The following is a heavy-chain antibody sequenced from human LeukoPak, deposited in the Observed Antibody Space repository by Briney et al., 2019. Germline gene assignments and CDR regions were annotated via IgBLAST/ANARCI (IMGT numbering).Heavy chain of an antibody. J-gene: IGHJ4*02. V-gene: IGHV3-30*03. CDR2: ISYDGSNK. CDR1: GFTFSSYG. CDR3: ARVIRGVIGYYFDY. Sequence: PGGSLRLSCAASGFTFSSYGMHWVRQAPGKGLEWVAVISYDGSNKYYADSVKGRFTISRDNAKNSLYLQMNSLRAEDTAVYYCARVIRGVIGYYFDYWGQGTLVTVSS. D-gene: IGHD3-10*01.